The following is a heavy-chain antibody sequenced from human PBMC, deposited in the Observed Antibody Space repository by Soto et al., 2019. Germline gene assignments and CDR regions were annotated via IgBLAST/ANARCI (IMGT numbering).Heavy chain of an antibody. V-gene: IGHV1-58*01. CDR3: AADSMAVADDYYYYGMDV. J-gene: IGHJ6*02. Sequence: SVKVSCKASGFTFTSSAVQWVRQARGQRLEWIGWIVVGSGNTNYAQKFQERVTITRDMSTSTAYMELSSLRSEDTAVYYCAADSMAVADDYYYYGMDVWGQGTTVTVSS. CDR1: GFTFTSSA. D-gene: IGHD6-19*01. CDR2: IVVGSGNT.